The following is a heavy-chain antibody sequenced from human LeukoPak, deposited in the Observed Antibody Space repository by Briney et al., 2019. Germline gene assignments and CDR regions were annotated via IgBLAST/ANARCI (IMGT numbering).Heavy chain of an antibody. CDR3: ARNPWGFGEFPSGYYYMDV. V-gene: IGHV1-46*01. CDR2: INPSGGST. J-gene: IGHJ6*03. D-gene: IGHD3-10*01. Sequence: ASVKVSCKASGYTFTSYYMHWVRQAPGQGLEWMGIINPSGGSTSYAQKFQGRVTMTRDTSTSTVYMELSSLRSEDTAVYYCARNPWGFGEFPSGYYYMDVWGKGPRSPSP. CDR1: GYTFTSYY.